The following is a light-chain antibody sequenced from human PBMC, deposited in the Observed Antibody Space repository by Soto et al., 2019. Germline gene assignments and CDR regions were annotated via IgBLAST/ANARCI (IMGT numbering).Light chain of an antibody. CDR2: GAS. CDR3: QQYNNWSRT. V-gene: IGKV3-15*01. J-gene: IGKJ1*01. Sequence: EIVLTQSPATLSLSPGEGAPLSCGASQSVSSNLAWYQQKPGQAPRLLIYGASTRATGIPARFSGSGSGTELTLTISSLQSEDCAVYYCQQYNNWSRTFGQGTKVDIK. CDR1: QSVSSN.